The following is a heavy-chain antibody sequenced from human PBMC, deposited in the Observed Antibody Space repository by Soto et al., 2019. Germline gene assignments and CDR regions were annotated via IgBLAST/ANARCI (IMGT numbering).Heavy chain of an antibody. CDR3: AKDSFTGGDYVTIFDY. D-gene: IGHD4-17*01. CDR1: GFTFSSYA. CDR2: ISGSGGST. V-gene: IGHV3-23*01. Sequence: VGSLRLSCAASGFTFSSYAMSWVRQAPGKGLEWVSAISGSGGSTYYADSVKGRFTISRDNSKNTLYLQMNSLRAEDTAVYYCAKDSFTGGDYVTIFDYWGQGTLVTVSS. J-gene: IGHJ4*02.